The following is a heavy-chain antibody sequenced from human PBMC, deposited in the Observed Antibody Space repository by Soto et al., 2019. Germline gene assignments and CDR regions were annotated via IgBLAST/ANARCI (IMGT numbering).Heavy chain of an antibody. D-gene: IGHD2-21*02. CDR2: IYDSGSP. V-gene: IGHV4-31*03. Sequence: QVQLQESGPGLVKPSQTLSLTCTVSGGSISSGGYYWSWIRQHPGKGLEWVGYIYDSGSPYYNPSHESGVTISVDTSKNQFTLKLCSVTAADTAVYYCARVCGGDCHNGMDVWGQGTTVTVSS. J-gene: IGHJ6*02. CDR1: GGSISSGGYY. CDR3: ARVCGGDCHNGMDV.